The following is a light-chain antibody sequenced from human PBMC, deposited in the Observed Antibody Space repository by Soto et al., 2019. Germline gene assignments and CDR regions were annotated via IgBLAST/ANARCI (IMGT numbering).Light chain of an antibody. CDR2: WAS. Sequence: DIVMTQSPNSLAVSLGERATLNCKSSQSDLYTSNNKNYLAWYQQKPRQPPKLLIYWASTRESGVPDRFSGSGSGKDFTLTISSLQAEDVAVYYCQQYYSTPLTFGGGTKVEIK. V-gene: IGKV4-1*01. CDR3: QQYYSTPLT. CDR1: QSDLYTSNNKNY. J-gene: IGKJ4*01.